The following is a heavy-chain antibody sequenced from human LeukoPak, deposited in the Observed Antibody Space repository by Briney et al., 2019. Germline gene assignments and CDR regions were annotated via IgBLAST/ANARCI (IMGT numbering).Heavy chain of an antibody. J-gene: IGHJ3*02. CDR1: GFTFSSYA. V-gene: IGHV3-23*01. Sequence: GGSLRLSCAASGFTFSSYAMSWVRQAPGKGLGWVSAISGSGGSTYYADSVKGRFTISRDNSKNTLYLQMNSLRAEDTAVHYCAKVIAAAGTSAFDIWGQGTMVTVSS. D-gene: IGHD6-13*01. CDR3: AKVIAAAGTSAFDI. CDR2: ISGSGGST.